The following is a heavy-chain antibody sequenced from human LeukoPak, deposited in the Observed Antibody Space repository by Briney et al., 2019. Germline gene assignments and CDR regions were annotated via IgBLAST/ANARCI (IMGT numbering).Heavy chain of an antibody. Sequence: GGSLRLSCAASGFTFSSYDMNWVRQAPGKGLEWVSYISSSGSTIYYADSVDGRFTISRDNSKNTLYLQMNSLRPEDAAEYYCAKALGTYDDDLTGYVHYYFYVDVWGKGTTVTISS. CDR1: GFTFSSYD. CDR3: AKALGTYDDDLTGYVHYYFYVDV. J-gene: IGHJ6*03. V-gene: IGHV3-23*01. D-gene: IGHD3-9*01. CDR2: ISSSGSTI.